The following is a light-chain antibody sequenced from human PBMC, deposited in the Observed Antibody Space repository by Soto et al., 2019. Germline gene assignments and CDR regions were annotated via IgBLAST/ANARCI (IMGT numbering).Light chain of an antibody. CDR1: SSDVGGYNY. J-gene: IGLJ2*01. Sequence: QSALTQPASVSGSPGQSITFSCTGTSSDVGGYNYVCWYQHHPGKAPKLIIYDVTNRPSGVSNRFSVSKSGNTASLTISGLQAEDEDDYYCSSYTRDRTIIFGGGTKVTVL. CDR2: DVT. V-gene: IGLV2-14*03. CDR3: SSYTRDRTII.